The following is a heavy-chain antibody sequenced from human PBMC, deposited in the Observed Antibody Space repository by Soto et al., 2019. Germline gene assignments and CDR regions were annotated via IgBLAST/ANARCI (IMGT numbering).Heavy chain of an antibody. V-gene: IGHV3-48*03. CDR1: GFTFSSFE. J-gene: IGHJ4*02. Sequence: PXGSLRLSCAASGFTFSSFEMNWVRQAPGKGLEWVSKIGSSGSTIWYADSVKGRFTISRDNAKNSLYLQMNSLRGEDTAVYYCARATYSSSYYFDYWGQRTLVTVSS. CDR2: IGSSGSTI. CDR3: ARATYSSSYYFDY. D-gene: IGHD6-6*01.